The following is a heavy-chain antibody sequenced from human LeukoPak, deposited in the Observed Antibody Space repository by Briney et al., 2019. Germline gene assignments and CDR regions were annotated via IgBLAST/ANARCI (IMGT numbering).Heavy chain of an antibody. CDR2: IYHSGST. D-gene: IGHD2-2*01. CDR1: GCTISSHY. CDR3: ARDFGRGYCRSTSCFVPWFDP. Sequence: SETLSLTCTVSGCTISSHYWSWIRQPPGKGLEWIGYIYHSGSTNYNPSLKSRVTISVETSKNQLSLKLSSVTAADTAVYYCARDFGRGYCRSTSCFVPWFDPWGQGTLVTVSS. V-gene: IGHV4-59*11. J-gene: IGHJ5*02.